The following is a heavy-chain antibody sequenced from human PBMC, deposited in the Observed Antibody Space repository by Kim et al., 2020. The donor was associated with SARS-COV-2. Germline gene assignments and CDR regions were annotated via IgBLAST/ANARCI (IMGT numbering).Heavy chain of an antibody. CDR2: IYYTGRT. Sequence: SETLSLTCTVSGGSINTYNWNWIRQPPGKGLEWIGYIYYTGRTKYNPSLKSRVTFSVDTSKSQFFLKLTSVTAADTAMYYCARFWNDGDAFDIWGQGTMVTVSS. CDR3: ARFWNDGDAFDI. CDR1: GGSINTYN. J-gene: IGHJ3*02. V-gene: IGHV4-59*01. D-gene: IGHD1-1*01.